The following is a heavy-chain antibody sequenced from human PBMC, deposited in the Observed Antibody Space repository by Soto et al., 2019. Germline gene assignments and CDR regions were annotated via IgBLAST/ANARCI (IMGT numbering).Heavy chain of an antibody. CDR3: ARVVPGAEAWFGP. CDR2: ISLYSDGT. J-gene: IGHJ5*02. V-gene: IGHV1-18*01. Sequence: ASVKVSCNTSAYNFSNYGITWVGHSPLQPLEWMVWISLYSDGTKYEQKVQGRVSMTTDTSKTTAYMELRSLRSEDTAVYYCARVVPGAEAWFGPWGQGTLVTVSS. CDR1: AYNFSNYG. D-gene: IGHD2-2*01.